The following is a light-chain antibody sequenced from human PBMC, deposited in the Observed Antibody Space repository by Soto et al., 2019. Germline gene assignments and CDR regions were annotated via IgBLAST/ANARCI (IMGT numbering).Light chain of an antibody. J-gene: IGLJ3*02. CDR2: GVT. Sequence: QSALAQPPSASGSRGQSVTISCTGSGSDIGAYNFVSWYQQHPGKAPKLMIFGVTERTSGVPDRFSGSKSVNTASLTVSGLQADDEAVYYCYSYAGRNIWVFGGGTKLTVL. CDR1: GSDIGAYNF. CDR3: YSYAGRNIWV. V-gene: IGLV2-8*01.